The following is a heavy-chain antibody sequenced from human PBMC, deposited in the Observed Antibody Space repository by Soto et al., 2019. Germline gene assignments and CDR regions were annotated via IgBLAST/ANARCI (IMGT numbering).Heavy chain of an antibody. Sequence: QVQLVQSGAEVKKPGASVKVSCKASGYTFTSYGISWVRQAPGQGLEWMGWISAYNGNTNYAQKLQGRVTMTTDTSTSTGYMELRNLRSDDTAVYYCARALPIIFAGLIARRSWFDPWGQGTLVTVSS. CDR1: GYTFTSYG. J-gene: IGHJ5*02. CDR3: ARALPIIFAGLIARRSWFDP. V-gene: IGHV1-18*01. CDR2: ISAYNGNT. D-gene: IGHD3-16*02.